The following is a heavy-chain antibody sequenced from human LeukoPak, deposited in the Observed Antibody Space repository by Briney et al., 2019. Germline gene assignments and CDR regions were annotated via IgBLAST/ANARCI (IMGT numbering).Heavy chain of an antibody. CDR2: INPSGGST. Sequence: ASVKVSCKASGYTFTSYDMHWVRQAPGQGLEWMGIINPSGGSTSYAQKFQGRVTMTRDTSTSTVYMELSSLRSEDTAVYYCARAYIEAAGTSAFDIWGQGTMVTVSS. V-gene: IGHV1-46*01. D-gene: IGHD6-13*01. J-gene: IGHJ3*02. CDR3: ARAYIEAAGTSAFDI. CDR1: GYTFTSYD.